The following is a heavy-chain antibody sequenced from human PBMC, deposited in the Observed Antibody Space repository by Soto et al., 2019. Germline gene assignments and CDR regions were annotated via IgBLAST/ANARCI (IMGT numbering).Heavy chain of an antibody. CDR1: GGTFSKYA. Sequence: QVQLVQSGAEVKRPGSSVKVSCKAPGGTFSKYAISWVRQSPGQGLAWMGGIAPVVDMADSAQRFQGRVTIIADKSTSTVYMELRNLRSEETAVYYCARALVVMPASALYSCDYLGQGTLVTVSS. CDR3: ARALVVMPASALYSCDY. D-gene: IGHD2-15*01. V-gene: IGHV1-69*17. J-gene: IGHJ4*02. CDR2: IAPVVDMA.